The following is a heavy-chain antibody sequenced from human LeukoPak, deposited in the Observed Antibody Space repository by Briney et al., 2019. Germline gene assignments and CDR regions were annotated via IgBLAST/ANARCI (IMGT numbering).Heavy chain of an antibody. Sequence: SETLSLTCTVSGGSISTYYWNWIRQPPGKGLEWIGCIYYTGSTNYDPSLKSRVTISVDTSKNQFSLRLSSVTAADTAVYYCARSERYGGKEYFDYWGQGTLVTVSS. D-gene: IGHD4-23*01. V-gene: IGHV4-59*01. CDR1: GGSISTYY. CDR3: ARSERYGGKEYFDY. CDR2: IYYTGST. J-gene: IGHJ4*02.